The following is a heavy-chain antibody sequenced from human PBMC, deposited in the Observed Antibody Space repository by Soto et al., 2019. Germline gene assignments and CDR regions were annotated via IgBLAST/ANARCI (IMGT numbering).Heavy chain of an antibody. CDR1: GYSFTSYW. CDR3: ARRTTMVRGVIGYYGMDV. V-gene: IGHV5-10-1*01. Sequence: PGESPKISCKGSGYSFTSYWISWVRQMPGKGLEWMGRIDPSDSYTNYSPSFQGHVTISADKSISTAYLQWSSLKASDTAMYYCARRTTMVRGVIGYYGMDVWGQGTTVTVSS. CDR2: IDPSDSYT. J-gene: IGHJ6*02. D-gene: IGHD3-10*01.